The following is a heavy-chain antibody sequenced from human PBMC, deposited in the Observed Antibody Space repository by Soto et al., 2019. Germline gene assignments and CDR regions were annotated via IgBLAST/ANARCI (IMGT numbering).Heavy chain of an antibody. CDR1: GGSIRNYY. CDR3: ARHWDY. CDR2: IFYSGST. V-gene: IGHV4-59*08. J-gene: IGHJ4*02. Sequence: SETLSLTCTVSGGSIRNYYWSWMRQPPGKGLEWIGYIFYSGSTNYNPSLKSRVTISVDTSKNQFSLKLTSVTAADTAVYYCARHWDYWGQGTLVTVS.